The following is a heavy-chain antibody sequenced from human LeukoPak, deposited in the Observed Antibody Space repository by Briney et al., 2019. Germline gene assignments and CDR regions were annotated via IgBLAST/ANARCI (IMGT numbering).Heavy chain of an antibody. CDR1: GFTFSDYS. V-gene: IGHV3-48*01. J-gene: IGHJ4*02. CDR3: ARAYSGYTYGYHY. Sequence: PGGSLRLSCAASGFTFSDYSMNWVRQPPGKGLEWVSYITSRSGTIYYADSVQGRFTISRDNAKNSLYLQMNSLRAEDTAVYYCARAYSGYTYGYHYWGQGTLVTVSS. D-gene: IGHD5-18*01. CDR2: ITSRSGTI.